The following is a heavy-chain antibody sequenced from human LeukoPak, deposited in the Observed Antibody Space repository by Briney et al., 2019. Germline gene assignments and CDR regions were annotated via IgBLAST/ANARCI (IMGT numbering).Heavy chain of an antibody. D-gene: IGHD2-21*02. Sequence: GGSLRLSCAASGFTFSSYSMNWVRQAPGKGLEWVSFISSSSSTIYYADSVKGRFTISRDNAKNSLYLQMNSLRAGDTAVYYCARAHVTGVDAFDIWGQGTMVTVSS. CDR1: GFTFSSYS. V-gene: IGHV3-48*01. CDR3: ARAHVTGVDAFDI. CDR2: ISSSSSTI. J-gene: IGHJ3*02.